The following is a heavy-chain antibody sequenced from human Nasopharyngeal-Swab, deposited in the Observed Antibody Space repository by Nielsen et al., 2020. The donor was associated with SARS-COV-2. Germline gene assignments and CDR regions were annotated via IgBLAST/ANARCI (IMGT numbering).Heavy chain of an antibody. CDR2: IYYSGST. CDR1: GGSISSYY. J-gene: IGHJ6*02. D-gene: IGHD6-13*01. V-gene: IGHV4-59*12. Sequence: SETLSLTCTVSGGSISSYYWSWIRQPPGKGLEWIGYIYYSGSTNYNPSLKSRVTISVDTSKNQFSLMVTSLTAADTAVYYCARDRGSNFGMDVWGHGTAVTVSS. CDR3: ARDRGSNFGMDV.